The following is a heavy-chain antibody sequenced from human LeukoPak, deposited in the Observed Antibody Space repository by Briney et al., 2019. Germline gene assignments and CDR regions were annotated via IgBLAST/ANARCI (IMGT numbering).Heavy chain of an antibody. J-gene: IGHJ4*02. D-gene: IGHD2-21*02. CDR3: ARGSGVTPDY. CDR2: INSCGSTT. CDR1: GFTFSNNW. V-gene: IGHV3-74*01. Sequence: GGSLRLSCAASGFTFSNNWMHWVRQAPGKGLVWVSRINSCGSTTNYADSLKGRFTISRDNAKNTLYLQMNSLRADDTAVYFCARGSGVTPDYWGQGTLVTVSS.